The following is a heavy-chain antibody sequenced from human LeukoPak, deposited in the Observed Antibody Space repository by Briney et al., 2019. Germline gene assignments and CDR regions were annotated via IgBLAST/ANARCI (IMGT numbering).Heavy chain of an antibody. CDR1: GGSISSYY. V-gene: IGHV4-59*01. CDR2: IDYTGSS. J-gene: IGHJ3*02. CDR3: ARDTSMVRGVFTFDI. D-gene: IGHD3-10*01. Sequence: SETLSLTCTVSGGSISSYYWSWIRQPPGKGLEWIGYIDYTGSSNYNPSLMGRVTISVDTSKNQFSLTLSSVTAADTAVYYCARDTSMVRGVFTFDIWGQGTMVTVSS.